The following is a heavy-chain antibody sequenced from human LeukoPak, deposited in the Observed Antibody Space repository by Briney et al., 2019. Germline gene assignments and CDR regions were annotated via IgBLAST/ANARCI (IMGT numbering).Heavy chain of an antibody. V-gene: IGHV3-15*01. D-gene: IGHD3-3*01. CDR1: GFTFSNAW. J-gene: IGHJ4*02. Sequence: GGSLRLSRAASGFTFSNAWMSWVRQAPGKGLEWVGRIKSKTDGGTTDYAAPVKGRFTISRDDSKNTLYLQMNSLKTEDTAVYYCTTEQIFGVVIPYWGQGTLVTVSS. CDR3: TTEQIFGVVIPY. CDR2: IKSKTDGGTT.